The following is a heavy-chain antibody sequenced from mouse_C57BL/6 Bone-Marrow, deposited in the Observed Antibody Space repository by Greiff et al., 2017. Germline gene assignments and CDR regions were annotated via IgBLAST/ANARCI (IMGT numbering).Heavy chain of an antibody. CDR2: IYPRDGST. CDR3: ARWRAITTVVARGY. Sequence: QVQLQQSGPELVKPGASVKLSCKASGYTFTSYDINWVKQRPGQGLEWIGWIYPRDGSTKYNEKCKGKATLTVDTSSSTAYMELHSLTSEDSAVYFCARWRAITTVVARGYWGQGTTLTVSS. D-gene: IGHD1-1*01. V-gene: IGHV1-85*01. CDR1: GYTFTSYD. J-gene: IGHJ2*01.